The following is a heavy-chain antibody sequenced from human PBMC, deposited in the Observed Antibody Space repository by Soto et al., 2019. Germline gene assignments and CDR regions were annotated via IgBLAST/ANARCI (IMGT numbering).Heavy chain of an antibody. D-gene: IGHD2-21*02. Sequence: QITLMESGPTLVKPTQTLTLTCTFSGFSLSTGGVGVGWIRQPPGKALEWLALIYWDDDKRYSPSLRSRLTITKDTSKNQVVLTMTNMNHVDTATYYCTHSRCGGDCLQSYSSHYYYGMDVWGQGTTVTVSS. CDR1: GFSLSTGGVG. J-gene: IGHJ6*02. V-gene: IGHV2-5*02. CDR2: IYWDDDK. CDR3: THSRCGGDCLQSYSSHYYYGMDV.